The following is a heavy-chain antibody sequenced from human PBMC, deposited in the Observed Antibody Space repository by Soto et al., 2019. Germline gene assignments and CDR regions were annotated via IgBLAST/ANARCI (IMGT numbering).Heavy chain of an antibody. J-gene: IGHJ4*02. V-gene: IGHV3-23*01. CDR3: ATQSTSCYAREDCFDY. Sequence: GGSLRLSCAASGFTFSSYAMSWVRQAPGKGLEWVSAISGSGGSTYYADSVKGRFTISRDNSKNTLYLQMNSLRAEDTAVYYCATQSTSCYAREDCFDYWGQGTLVTVSS. CDR1: GFTFSSYA. CDR2: ISGSGGST. D-gene: IGHD2-2*01.